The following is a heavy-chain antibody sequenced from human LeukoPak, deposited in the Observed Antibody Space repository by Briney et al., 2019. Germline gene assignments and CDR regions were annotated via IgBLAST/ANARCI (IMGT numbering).Heavy chain of an antibody. CDR3: ARANWNDVPDAFDI. CDR1: GYTFTGYY. J-gene: IGHJ3*02. D-gene: IGHD1-1*01. Sequence: GASVKVSCKASGYTFTGYYMHWVRQAPGQGLEWMGWINPNSGGTNYAQKFQGWVTMTRDTSISTAYMELSGLRSDDTAVYYCARANWNDVPDAFDIWGQGTMVTVSS. CDR2: INPNSGGT. V-gene: IGHV1-2*04.